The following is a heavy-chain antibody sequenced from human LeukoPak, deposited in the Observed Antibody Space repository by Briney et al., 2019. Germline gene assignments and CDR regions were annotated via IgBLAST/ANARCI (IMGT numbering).Heavy chain of an antibody. CDR2: ISYTGNT. Sequence: SETLSLTCTVSGVFINSNTYSWGWIRQPPGEGLEWIGTISYTGNTYYNSSLKSRLTISVDTSKTQFSLKLSSVTAADTAVYYCARTHYGDYEGEHWFDPWGQGTLVTVSS. CDR3: ARTHYGDYEGEHWFDP. CDR1: GVFINSNTYS. J-gene: IGHJ5*02. D-gene: IGHD4-17*01. V-gene: IGHV4-39*07.